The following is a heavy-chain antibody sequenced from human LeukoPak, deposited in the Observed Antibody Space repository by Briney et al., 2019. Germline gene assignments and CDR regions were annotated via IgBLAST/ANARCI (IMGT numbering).Heavy chain of an antibody. J-gene: IGHJ4*02. CDR1: GGSISSYY. Sequence: KPSETLSLTCAVSGGSISSYYWSWIRQSPGKGLEWIGYIFYSGSTNYNPSLKSRVTISVDTSKNQFSLKPSSVIAADTAVYYCARDRGKLLAYFDYWGQGTLVTVSS. CDR3: ARDRGKLLAYFDY. V-gene: IGHV4-59*01. CDR2: IFYSGST. D-gene: IGHD3-10*01.